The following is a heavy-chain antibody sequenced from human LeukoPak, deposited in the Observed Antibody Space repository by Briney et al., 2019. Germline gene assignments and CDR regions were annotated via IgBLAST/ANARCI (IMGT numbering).Heavy chain of an antibody. Sequence: GGSLRLSCAASGFTYSSYEMNWVRQAPGKGLEWVSYISSSGSTIYYADSVKGRFTISRDNAKNSLYLQMNSLRAEDTAVYYFAGDYGDYVLDYWGQGTLVTVSS. D-gene: IGHD4-17*01. J-gene: IGHJ4*02. V-gene: IGHV3-48*03. CDR3: AGDYGDYVLDY. CDR1: GFTYSSYE. CDR2: ISSSGSTI.